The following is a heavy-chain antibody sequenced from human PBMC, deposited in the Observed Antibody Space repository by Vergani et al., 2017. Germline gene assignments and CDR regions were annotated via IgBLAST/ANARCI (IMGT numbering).Heavy chain of an antibody. CDR2: IKQDGSEK. V-gene: IGHV3-7*01. Sequence: EVQLVESGGGLVQPGGSLRLSCAASGFTFSSYWMSWVRPAPGKGLEWVANIKQDGSEKYYVDSVKGRFTISRDNAKNSLYLQMNSLRAEDTAVYYCASWGYGDYVHYYYGMDVWGQGTTVTVSS. CDR1: GFTFSSYW. J-gene: IGHJ6*02. D-gene: IGHD4-17*01. CDR3: ASWGYGDYVHYYYGMDV.